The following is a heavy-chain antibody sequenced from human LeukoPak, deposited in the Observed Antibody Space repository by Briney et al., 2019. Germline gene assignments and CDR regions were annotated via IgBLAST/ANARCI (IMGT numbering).Heavy chain of an antibody. CDR2: ISSSSSYI. V-gene: IGHV3-21*01. CDR1: GFTFSSYS. J-gene: IGHJ4*02. CDR3: ARDHRDGFLDY. D-gene: IGHD5-24*01. Sequence: PGGSLRLSCAASGFTFSSYSTNWVRQAPGKGLEWVSSISSSSSYIYYADSVKGRFTISRDNAKNSLYLQMNSLRAQDTAVYYCARDHRDGFLDYWGQGTLVTVSS.